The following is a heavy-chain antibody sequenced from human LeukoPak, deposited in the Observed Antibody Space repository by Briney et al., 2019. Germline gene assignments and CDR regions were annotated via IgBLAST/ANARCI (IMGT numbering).Heavy chain of an antibody. J-gene: IGHJ3*01. D-gene: IGHD3-9*01. CDR1: GFPFSTYW. CDR3: ARRRYGEAFNV. CDR2: IKQDGSEK. V-gene: IGHV3-7*01. Sequence: PGGSLRLSCAASGFPFSTYWMNWVRQAPGKGLEWVANIKQDGSEKHYADSVKGRFTISRDNAKNSLYLQMNSLTAEDTAVFYCARRRYGEAFNVWGQGTMVTVSS.